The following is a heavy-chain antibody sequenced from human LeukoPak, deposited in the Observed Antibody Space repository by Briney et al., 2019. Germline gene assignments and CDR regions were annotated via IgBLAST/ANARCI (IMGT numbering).Heavy chain of an antibody. CDR1: GFTFSSYA. CDR2: ISGSGGST. D-gene: IGHD3-10*01. V-gene: IGHV3-23*01. Sequence: GGSLRLSCAASGFTFSSYAMCWVRQAPGKGLEWVSAISGSGGSTYYADSVKGRFTISRDNSKNTLYLQMNSLRVEDTAVYYCARLREGNYVDHWGQGTLVTVSS. J-gene: IGHJ4*02. CDR3: ARLREGNYVDH.